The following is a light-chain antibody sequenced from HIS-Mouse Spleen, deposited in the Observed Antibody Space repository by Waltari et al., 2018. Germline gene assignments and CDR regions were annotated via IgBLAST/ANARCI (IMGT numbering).Light chain of an antibody. Sequence: QSALTQPASVSGSPGQSITISCTGTRSDVGGYHYVSWYQQHPGKAPKLMIYEVSNRPSGVSNRFSGSKSGNTASLTISGLQAEDEADYYCSSYTSSSTFFGTGTKVTVL. J-gene: IGLJ1*01. CDR3: SSYTSSSTF. V-gene: IGLV2-14*01. CDR2: EVS. CDR1: RSDVGGYHY.